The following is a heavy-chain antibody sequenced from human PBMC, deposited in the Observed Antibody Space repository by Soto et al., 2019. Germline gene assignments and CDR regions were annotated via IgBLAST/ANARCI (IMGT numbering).Heavy chain of an antibody. CDR2: IRHDGSNI. CDR1: GTIFSGFG. J-gene: IGHJ4*02. V-gene: IGHV3-33*01. CDR3: ARDGVGATTFFGYLDY. D-gene: IGHD1-26*01. Sequence: GGSLRLSCAASGTIFSGFGMHWVRQAPGKGLEWVAVIRHDGSNIYYADSVKGRFTISRDNFKKTLYLQMDSLRAEDTAVYYCARDGVGATTFFGYLDYWGRGALVTVSS.